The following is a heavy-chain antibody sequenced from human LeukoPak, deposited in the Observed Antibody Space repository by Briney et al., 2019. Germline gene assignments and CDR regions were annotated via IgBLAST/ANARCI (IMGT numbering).Heavy chain of an antibody. J-gene: IGHJ3*02. Sequence: GGSLRLSCAASGFTFSDYYMSWIRQAPGKGLEWVSYISSSGSTIYYADSVKGRFTISRDNAENTLYLQMNSLRAEDTAVYYCARAEDCSSTSCPRAFDIWGQGTMVTVSS. CDR1: GFTFSDYY. D-gene: IGHD2-2*01. CDR3: ARAEDCSSTSCPRAFDI. V-gene: IGHV3-11*04. CDR2: ISSSGSTI.